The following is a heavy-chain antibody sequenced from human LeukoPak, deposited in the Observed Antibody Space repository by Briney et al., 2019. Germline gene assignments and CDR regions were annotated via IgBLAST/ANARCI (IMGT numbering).Heavy chain of an antibody. V-gene: IGHV3-23*01. J-gene: IGHJ4*02. CDR1: AFTLSTYA. D-gene: IGHD2-8*01. CDR3: VKRPSESCANGGCYFDS. CDR2: VNDVRSDT. Sequence: GGCLRLSCAASAFTLSTYAMAWGREAPGTGLEWVSSVNDVRSDTYYAVSVKGRFTISRDNSKTTLFLQMNSLRAEDTATYYCVKRPSESCANGGCYFDSWGQGTLVTVSS.